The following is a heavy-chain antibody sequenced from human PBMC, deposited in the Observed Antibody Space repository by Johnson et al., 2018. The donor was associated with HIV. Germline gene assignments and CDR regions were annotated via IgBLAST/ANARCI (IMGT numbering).Heavy chain of an antibody. D-gene: IGHD5-12*01. V-gene: IGHV3-30*03. CDR3: ARDESGYDEGFDAFDI. CDR2: ISYDGSNK. J-gene: IGHJ3*02. Sequence: VQLVESGGGVVQPGRSLRLSCAASGFTFSSYGMNWVRQAPGKGLEWVAVISYDGSNKYYADSVKGRFTISRDNAKNSLYLQMKSLRVEDTAVYYCARDESGYDEGFDAFDIWGQGTMVTVSS. CDR1: GFTFSSYG.